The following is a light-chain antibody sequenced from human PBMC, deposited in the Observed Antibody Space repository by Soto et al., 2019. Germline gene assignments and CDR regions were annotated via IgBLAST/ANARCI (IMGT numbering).Light chain of an antibody. V-gene: IGKV3-20*01. Sequence: EIVLTQSPGTPSLSPGERATLSCRASQSVSDNYLAWYKQKPGQAPRLLIYGASSRATGIPDRFSGSGSGTDFTLTISRLEPEDFAVYYCQQYGSSPRTFGGGTKVDIK. CDR3: QQYGSSPRT. J-gene: IGKJ4*01. CDR2: GAS. CDR1: QSVSDNY.